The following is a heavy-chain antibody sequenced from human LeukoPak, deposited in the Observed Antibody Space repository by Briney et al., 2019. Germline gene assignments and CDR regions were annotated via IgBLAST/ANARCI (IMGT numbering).Heavy chain of an antibody. CDR2: ISAYNGNT. CDR3: ARGYDILTGYPNYFDY. Sequence: ASVTVSCKASGYTFTSYGISWVRQAPGQGLEWMGWISAYNGNTNYAQKLQGRVTMTTDTSTSTAYMELRSLRSDDTAVYYCARGYDILTGYPNYFDYWGQGTLVTVSS. V-gene: IGHV1-18*01. J-gene: IGHJ4*02. CDR1: GYTFTSYG. D-gene: IGHD3-9*01.